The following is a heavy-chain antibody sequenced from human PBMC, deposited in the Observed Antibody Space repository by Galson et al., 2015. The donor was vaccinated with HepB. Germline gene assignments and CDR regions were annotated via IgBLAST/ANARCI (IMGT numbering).Heavy chain of an antibody. D-gene: IGHD6-19*01. CDR1: GFTFGDYA. CDR2: IRSKAYGGTT. Sequence: SLRLSCAASGFTFGDYAMSWVRQAPGKGLEWVGFIRSKAYGGTTEYAASVKGRFTISRDDSKSIAYLQMNSLKTEDTAVYYCTRALGGDSSGWYGYYSMDVWGQGTTVTVSS. V-gene: IGHV3-49*04. CDR3: TRALGGDSSGWYGYYSMDV. J-gene: IGHJ6*02.